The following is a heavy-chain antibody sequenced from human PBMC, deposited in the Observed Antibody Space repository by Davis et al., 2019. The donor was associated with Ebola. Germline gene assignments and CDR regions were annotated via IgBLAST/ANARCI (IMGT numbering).Heavy chain of an antibody. J-gene: IGHJ4*02. CDR1: GFTFSGYA. CDR2: ISYDGSNK. D-gene: IGHD1-26*01. CDR3: ASAHRVGDY. V-gene: IGHV3-30-3*01. Sequence: GESLKISCAASGFTFSGYAMHWVRQAPGKGLEWVAVISYDGSNKYYADSVKGRFTISRDNSKNTLYLQMNSLRAEDTAVYYCASAHRVGDYWGQGTLVTVSS.